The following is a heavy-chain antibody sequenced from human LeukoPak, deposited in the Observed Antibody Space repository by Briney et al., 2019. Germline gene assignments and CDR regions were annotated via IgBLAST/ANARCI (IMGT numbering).Heavy chain of an antibody. V-gene: IGHV1-8*03. CDR3: ARGNMVRGYYYYYYMDV. CDR2: MNPNSGNT. D-gene: IGHD3-10*01. J-gene: IGHJ6*03. Sequence: ASVKVSCKASGYTFTGYYMHWVRQAPGQGLEWMGWMNPNSGNTGYAQKFQGRITITRNTSISTAYMELSSLRSEDTAVYYCARGNMVRGYYYYYYMDVWGKGTTVTVSS. CDR1: GYTFTGYY.